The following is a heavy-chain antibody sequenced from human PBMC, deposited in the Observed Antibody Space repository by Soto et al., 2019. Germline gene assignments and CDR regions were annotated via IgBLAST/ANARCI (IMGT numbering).Heavy chain of an antibody. J-gene: IGHJ4*02. CDR1: GGSFSSNNW. D-gene: IGHD2-2*01. CDR3: ARGYCSSPDCYLDY. Sequence: SETLSLTCTVSGGSFSSNNWWSWVRQPPGKGLEWIGEIYHSGSTNYNPSLKSRVTISVDKSKNQFSLKLSSVTAADTAVYYCARGYCSSPDCYLDYWGQGTLVTVSS. CDR2: IYHSGST. V-gene: IGHV4-4*02.